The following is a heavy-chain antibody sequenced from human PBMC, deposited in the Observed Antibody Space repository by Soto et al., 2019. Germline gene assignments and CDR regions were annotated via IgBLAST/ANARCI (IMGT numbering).Heavy chain of an antibody. J-gene: IGHJ6*02. CDR2: ISYDGSNK. V-gene: IGHV3-30-3*01. Sequence: QVQLVESGGGVVQPGRSLRLSCAASGFTFSSYAMHWVRQAPGKGLEWVAVISYDGSNKYYADSVKGRFTISRDNSKNTLYLQMNSLRAEDTAVYYCARVPYYYSGMDVWGQGTTVTVSS. CDR3: ARVPYYYSGMDV. CDR1: GFTFSSYA.